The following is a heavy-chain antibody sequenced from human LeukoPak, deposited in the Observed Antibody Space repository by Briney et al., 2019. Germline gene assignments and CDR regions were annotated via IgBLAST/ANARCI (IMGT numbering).Heavy chain of an antibody. V-gene: IGHV3-21*01. Sequence: GGSLRLSCEASGFTFSTHTMNWVRQAPGKGLEWVSCISSRSSYIFYADSVRGRFIISRDNAKNSVYLRMNSLRAEDTAIYYCARRGPYFDYWGQGILVTVSS. J-gene: IGHJ4*02. CDR1: GFTFSTHT. D-gene: IGHD3-10*01. CDR3: ARRGPYFDY. CDR2: ISSRSSYI.